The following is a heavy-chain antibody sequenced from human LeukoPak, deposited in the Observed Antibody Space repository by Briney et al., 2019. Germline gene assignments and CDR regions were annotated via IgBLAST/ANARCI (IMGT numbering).Heavy chain of an antibody. CDR3: AKVIREVDMSYDY. Sequence: GGSLRLSCAAAGFTFNNYAMSWVRQAPGKGLEWVSSIHYSGGSTYYADSVKGRFTISRDNSKNTLYLQMNRLRAEDTAVYYCAKVIREVDMSYDYWGQGALVTVSS. J-gene: IGHJ4*02. CDR2: IHYSGGST. V-gene: IGHV3-23*01. D-gene: IGHD5-24*01. CDR1: GFTFNNYA.